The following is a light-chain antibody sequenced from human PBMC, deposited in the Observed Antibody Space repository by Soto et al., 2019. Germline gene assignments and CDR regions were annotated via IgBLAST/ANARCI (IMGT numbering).Light chain of an antibody. Sequence: EIVLTQSPGTLSLSPGERATLSCRASQSVSSSYLAWYQQKPGQAPRLLIYGASSRATGIPDRFSGSGSGTDFHLTISRLEPEDFAVYYCQQYGTSLLWTFGQGTKVEIK. CDR1: QSVSSSY. CDR3: QQYGTSLLWT. CDR2: GAS. V-gene: IGKV3-20*01. J-gene: IGKJ1*01.